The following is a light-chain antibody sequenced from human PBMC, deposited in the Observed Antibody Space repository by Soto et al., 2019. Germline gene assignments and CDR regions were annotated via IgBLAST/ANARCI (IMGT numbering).Light chain of an antibody. CDR2: DAS. J-gene: IGKJ2*01. CDR1: QSVSRY. CDR3: QQYGNSPYT. V-gene: IGKV3D-20*01. Sequence: EIVLTQSPATLSLSPGERATLSCRASQSVSRYLAWYQQKPGLAPRLLIYDASSRATGIPDRFSGSGSGTDFTLTISRLEPEDFAVYYCQQYGNSPYTFGQGTKLEIK.